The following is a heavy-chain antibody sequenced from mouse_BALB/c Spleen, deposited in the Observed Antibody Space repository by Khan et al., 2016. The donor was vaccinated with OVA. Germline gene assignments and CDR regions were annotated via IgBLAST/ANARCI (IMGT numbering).Heavy chain of an antibody. D-gene: IGHD1-1*01. CDR3: ANHGSSSAWLTY. V-gene: IGHV1-7*01. J-gene: IGHJ3*01. CDR2: INPSTGYT. Sequence: QVQLKESGAELAKPGASVKMSCKASGYTFTSYWVHWVKQRPGQGLEWIGYINPSTGYTEYNQRFKDKATLTADKSSSTAYMQLSSLTSEESAVYYCANHGSSSAWLTYWGQGTLVTVSA. CDR1: GYTFTSYW.